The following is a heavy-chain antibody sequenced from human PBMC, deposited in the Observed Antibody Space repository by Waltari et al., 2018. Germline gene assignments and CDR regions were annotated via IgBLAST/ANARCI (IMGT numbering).Heavy chain of an antibody. CDR3: AQFSGERD. CDR1: GFTFNTYW. CDR2: IKKDGSEK. J-gene: IGHJ3*01. V-gene: IGHV3-7*01. D-gene: IGHD3-10*01. Sequence: EVRLVESGGGLVQPGGSLRLSCATSGFTFNTYWMDWVRQAPGKGLGWVASIKKDGSEKYYVDSVKGRFTISRDNAKRSLYLQVDSLRAEDTAVYYCAQFSGERDWGQGTMVTVSS.